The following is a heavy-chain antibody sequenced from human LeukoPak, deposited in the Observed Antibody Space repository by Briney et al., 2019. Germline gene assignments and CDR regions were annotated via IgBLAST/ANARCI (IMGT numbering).Heavy chain of an antibody. CDR2: IYHSGST. Sequence: SETLSLTCTVSGGSISSGGYYWSWIRQPPGKGLEWIGYIYHSGSTYYNPSLKSRVTISVDRSKNQFSLKLSSVTAADTAVYYCAREDDGSGWYALDYWGQGTLVTVSS. CDR1: GGSISSGGYY. V-gene: IGHV4-30-2*01. J-gene: IGHJ4*02. CDR3: AREDDGSGWYALDY. D-gene: IGHD6-19*01.